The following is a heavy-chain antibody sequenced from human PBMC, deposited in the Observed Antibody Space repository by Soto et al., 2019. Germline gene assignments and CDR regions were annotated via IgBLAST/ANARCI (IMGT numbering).Heavy chain of an antibody. CDR1: GFTFSSYS. CDR3: AKEYSTSFDY. J-gene: IGHJ4*02. V-gene: IGHV3-23*01. Sequence: GGSLRLSCAASGFTFSSYSMNWVRQAPGKGLEWVSAISAGGSNTNYADSVKGRFTISSDNSKNTLYLQMNGLRADDTAVYYCAKEYSTSFDYWGQGTPVTVSS. CDR2: ISAGGSNT. D-gene: IGHD6-6*01.